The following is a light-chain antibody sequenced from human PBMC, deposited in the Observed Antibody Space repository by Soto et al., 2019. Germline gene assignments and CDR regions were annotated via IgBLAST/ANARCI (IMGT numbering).Light chain of an antibody. CDR3: QQYGSSPQT. J-gene: IGKJ3*01. V-gene: IGKV3-20*01. CDR1: QSVSSSY. CDR2: GAS. Sequence: EIVLTQSPGTLSLSPGERATLSFRASQSVSSSYLAWYQQKPGQAPRLLIYGASSRATGIPDRFSGSGSGTDFTLTISRLEPEDFAVYYCQQYGSSPQTFGPGTKVHI.